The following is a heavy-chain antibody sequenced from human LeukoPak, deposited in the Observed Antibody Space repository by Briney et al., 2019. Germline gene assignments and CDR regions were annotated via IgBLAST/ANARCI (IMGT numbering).Heavy chain of an antibody. D-gene: IGHD6-25*01. CDR2: INTNTGNP. Sequence: RASVTVSCKASGCPFTNYAYHWVRQAPGQGLEWLGWINTNTGNPTYAQGFTGRFVFSLDTSVSTAYLQISSLKAEDTAVYYCAISGIVRPPGFDYWGQGTLVTVSS. J-gene: IGHJ4*02. V-gene: IGHV7-4-1*02. CDR3: AISGIVRPPGFDY. CDR1: GCPFTNYA.